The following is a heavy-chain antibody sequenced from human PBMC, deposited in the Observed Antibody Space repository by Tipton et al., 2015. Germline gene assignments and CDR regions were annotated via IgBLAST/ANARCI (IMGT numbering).Heavy chain of an antibody. CDR2: IYTSGST. CDR1: GDSISNYF. D-gene: IGHD6-13*01. Sequence: PGLVKPSETLSLTCTIPGDSISNYFWSWIRQPAGKGLEWIGRIYTSGSTNYNPSLKSRVTMSVDTSKNQFSLKLSSVTAADTAVYYCARGAGNSSTWDFDYWGQGSLVTVSS. CDR3: ARGAGNSSTWDFDY. J-gene: IGHJ4*02. V-gene: IGHV4-4*07.